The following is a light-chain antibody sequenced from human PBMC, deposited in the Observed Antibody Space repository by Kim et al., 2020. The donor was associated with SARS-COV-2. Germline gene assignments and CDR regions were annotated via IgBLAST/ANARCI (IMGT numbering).Light chain of an antibody. J-gene: IGKJ2*01. V-gene: IGKV4-1*01. CDR2: WAS. CDR3: QQYYSAPT. Sequence: DIVMTQSPDSLAVSLGERATINCKSSQSILYSPNNKNYLAWYQQKPGQPPKLLIYWASTRESGVSDRFSGSGSGTDFTLTISSLQAEDVAVYYCQQYYSAPTFGQGSKLEI. CDR1: QSILYSPNNKNY.